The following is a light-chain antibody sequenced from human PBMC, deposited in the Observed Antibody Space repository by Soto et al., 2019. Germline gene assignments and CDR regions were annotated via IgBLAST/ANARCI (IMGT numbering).Light chain of an antibody. Sequence: QSALTQPASVSGSPRQSITISCTGTSSDVGGYNYVSWYQQHPGKAPKLMIYDVSNRPSGVSTRFSGSKSGNTASLTISGLQAEDEADYYCSSYTSSSTRVVFGGGTKLTVL. J-gene: IGLJ2*01. CDR2: DVS. CDR1: SSDVGGYNY. V-gene: IGLV2-14*01. CDR3: SSYTSSSTRVV.